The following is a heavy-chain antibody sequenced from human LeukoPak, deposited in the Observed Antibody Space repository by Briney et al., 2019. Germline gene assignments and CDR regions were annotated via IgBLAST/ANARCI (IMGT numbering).Heavy chain of an antibody. CDR1: GFTFSSYA. Sequence: GGSLRLSCAASGFTFSSYAMSWVRQAPGKGLEWVSAISGSGGSTYYADSVKGRFTISRDNSKNSLYLQMNSLRAEDTALYYCASSRYDSSGYYGIIGYWGQGTLVTVSS. V-gene: IGHV3-23*01. CDR3: ASSRYDSSGYYGIIGY. D-gene: IGHD3-22*01. CDR2: ISGSGGST. J-gene: IGHJ4*02.